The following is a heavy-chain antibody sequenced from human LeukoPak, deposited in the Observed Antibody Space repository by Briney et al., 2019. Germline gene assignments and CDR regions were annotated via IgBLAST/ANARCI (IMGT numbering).Heavy chain of an antibody. D-gene: IGHD4-23*01. Sequence: PGGSLRLSCAASGFTFSSYAMSWVRQAPGKGLEWVSSISSSSSYIYYADSVKGRFTISRDNAKNSLYLQMNSLRAEDTAVYYCARDRAVVRPEDAFDIWGQGTMVTVSS. J-gene: IGHJ3*02. V-gene: IGHV3-21*01. CDR2: ISSSSSYI. CDR1: GFTFSSYA. CDR3: ARDRAVVRPEDAFDI.